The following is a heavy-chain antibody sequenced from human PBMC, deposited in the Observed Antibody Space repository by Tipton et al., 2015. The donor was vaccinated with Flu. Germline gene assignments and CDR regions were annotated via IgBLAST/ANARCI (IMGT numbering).Heavy chain of an antibody. CDR1: GFIVGAYS. J-gene: IGHJ4*02. V-gene: IGHV3-21*01. Sequence: SLRLSCEASGFIVGAYSMNWVRQAPGKGLEWVSSLSSGSSHKYYADSVRGRFTISRDNANNSLFLQMNSLRAEDTAVYYCAREGKDYADYGSNDYWGQGTLVTVSS. CDR3: AREGKDYADYGSNDY. CDR2: LSSGSSHK. D-gene: IGHD4-17*01.